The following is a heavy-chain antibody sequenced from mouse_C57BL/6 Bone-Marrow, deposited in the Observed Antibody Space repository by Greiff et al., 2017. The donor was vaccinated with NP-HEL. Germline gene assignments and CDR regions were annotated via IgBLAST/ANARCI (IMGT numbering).Heavy chain of an antibody. D-gene: IGHD2-3*01. CDR1: GFTFSSYA. V-gene: IGHV5-9-1*02. CDR2: ISSGGDYI. J-gene: IGHJ1*03. Sequence: EVQVVESGEGLVKPGGSLKLSCAASGFTFSSYAMSWVRQTPEKRLEWVAYISSGGDYIYYADTVKGRFTISRDNARNTLYLQMSSLKSEDTAMYYCTRDRGWLQGYFDVWGTGTTVTVSS. CDR3: TRDRGWLQGYFDV.